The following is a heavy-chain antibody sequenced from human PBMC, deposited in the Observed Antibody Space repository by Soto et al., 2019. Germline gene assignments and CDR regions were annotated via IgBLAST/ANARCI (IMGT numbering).Heavy chain of an antibody. CDR1: GFTFSTYS. CDR3: ARDTLFPRFVADF. CDR2: ISRSSDYK. V-gene: IGHV3-21*02. Sequence: EEQLVESGGGLVKPGGSLRLSCAASGFTFSTYSMIWVRQAPGKGLEWVSSISRSSDYKYYADSLKGRFTISRDNDENSLYLQMNSLSAEDTAVYYCARDTLFPRFVADFWGQGTLVTVSS. D-gene: IGHD3-3*01. J-gene: IGHJ4*02.